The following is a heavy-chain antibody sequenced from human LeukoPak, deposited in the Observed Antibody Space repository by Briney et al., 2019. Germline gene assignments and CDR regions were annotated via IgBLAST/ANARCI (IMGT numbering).Heavy chain of an antibody. J-gene: IGHJ4*02. CDR2: VNPKSGDT. CDR1: GYTFTGYY. D-gene: IGHD2-15*01. V-gene: IGHV1-2*06. CDR3: ARDQKVDYFDY. Sequence: ASVKVSCKASGYTFTGYYLHWVRQAPGQGLEWMGRVNPKSGDTLYAQKFQGRVTVTRDTSTSTVYMELSSLRSEDTAVYYCARDQKVDYFDYWGQGTLVTVSS.